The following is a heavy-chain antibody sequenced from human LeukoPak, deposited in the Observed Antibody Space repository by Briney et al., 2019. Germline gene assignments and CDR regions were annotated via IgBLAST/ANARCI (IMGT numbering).Heavy chain of an antibody. CDR2: IKSKTDGGTT. CDR3: TTPIRIAVAGYYYYYMDV. V-gene: IGHV3-15*01. D-gene: IGHD6-19*01. CDR1: GFTFSNAW. J-gene: IGHJ6*03. Sequence: PGGSLRLSCAASGFTFSNAWMSWVRQAPGKGLEWVGRIKSKTDGGTTDYAAPVKGRFTISRDDSENTLYLQMNSLKTEDTAVYYCTTPIRIAVAGYYYYYMDVWGKGTTVTVSS.